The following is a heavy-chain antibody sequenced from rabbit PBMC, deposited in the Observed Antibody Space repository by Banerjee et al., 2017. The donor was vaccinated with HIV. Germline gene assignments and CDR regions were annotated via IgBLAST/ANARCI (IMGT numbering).Heavy chain of an antibody. CDR3: ARDLAGVTGWNFNL. V-gene: IGHV1S45*01. CDR2: IETGGSST. J-gene: IGHJ4*01. Sequence: QEQLVESGGGLVTPGGNLTLTCKASGFDFSNYGVSWVRQAPGKGLEWIGCIETGGSSTYYASWAKGRFTISKTSWTTVTLQMTSLTAADTATYFCARDLAGVTGWNFNLWGPGTLVTVS. D-gene: IGHD4-1*01. CDR1: GFDFSNYG.